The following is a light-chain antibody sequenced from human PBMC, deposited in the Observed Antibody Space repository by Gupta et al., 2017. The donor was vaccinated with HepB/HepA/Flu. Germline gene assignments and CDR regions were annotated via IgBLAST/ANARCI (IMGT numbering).Light chain of an antibody. CDR3: QQSCSSPFT. CDR1: QSIPSNY. CDR2: SGS. Sequence: EKVFTQSPGTLSLSPGTRATLSCGASQSIPSNYLVWYQQKPCQTPRLLIYSGSTRATGIPDRFSGSGSGTDFTLTISILEPEDFAVYYCQQSCSSPFTFGQGTKLETK. V-gene: IGKV3-20*01. J-gene: IGKJ2*01.